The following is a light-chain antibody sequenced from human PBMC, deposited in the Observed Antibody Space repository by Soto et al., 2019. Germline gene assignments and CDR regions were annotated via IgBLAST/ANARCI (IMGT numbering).Light chain of an antibody. V-gene: IGLV2-8*01. CDR2: EVN. Sequence: QSALTQPPSASGSPVPSVAISCTGTSSDVGGYNYVSWYQQHPGKAPKLMIYEVNKRPSGVPERFSGSKSGNTASLTVSGRQAEDEADYYCSSYAGSSNVFGTGTKVTV. J-gene: IGLJ1*01. CDR3: SSYAGSSNV. CDR1: SSDVGGYNY.